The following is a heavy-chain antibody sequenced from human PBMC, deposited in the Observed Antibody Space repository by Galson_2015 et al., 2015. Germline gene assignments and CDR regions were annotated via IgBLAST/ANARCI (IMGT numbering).Heavy chain of an antibody. CDR1: GGTFSSYA. Sequence: SVKVSCKASGGTFSSYAISWVRQAPGQGLEWMGGITPIFGTANYAQKFQGRVTITADKSTSTAYMELSSLRSEDTAVYYCANQYDSSGYYNDYWDQGTLVTVSS. CDR3: ANQYDSSGYYNDY. D-gene: IGHD3-22*01. V-gene: IGHV1-69*06. J-gene: IGHJ4*02. CDR2: ITPIFGTA.